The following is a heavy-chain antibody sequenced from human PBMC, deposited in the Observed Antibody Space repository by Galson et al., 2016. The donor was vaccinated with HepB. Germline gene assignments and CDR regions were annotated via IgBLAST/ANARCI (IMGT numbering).Heavy chain of an antibody. Sequence: SETLSLTCGVSGGSISSSNWWTWVRQPPGKGLQWIGYIYHTGDTYYTPSLRSRVAISVDTTKNQFSLRLTSVTDADTAIYYCTRMPSVTGGRSGSGFPFDPWGQGTLVTVSS. J-gene: IGHJ5*02. CDR1: GGSISSSNW. D-gene: IGHD3-10*01. V-gene: IGHV4-4*02. CDR2: IYHTGDT. CDR3: TRMPSVTGGRSGSGFPFDP.